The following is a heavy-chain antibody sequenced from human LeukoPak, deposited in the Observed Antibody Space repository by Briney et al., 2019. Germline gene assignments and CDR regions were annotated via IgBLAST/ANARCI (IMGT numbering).Heavy chain of an antibody. CDR2: ISGSGGST. V-gene: IGHV3-23*01. CDR1: GFTFSSYA. D-gene: IGHD3-10*01. Sequence: HPGGSLRLSCAASGFTFSSYAMSWVRQAPGKGLEWVSAISGSGGSTYYADSVKGRFTISRDNSKNTLYLQMNSLRAEDTAVYYCAKGEPPITMVRGVTPAYYYGMDVWGQGTTVTVSS. CDR3: AKGEPPITMVRGVTPAYYYGMDV. J-gene: IGHJ6*02.